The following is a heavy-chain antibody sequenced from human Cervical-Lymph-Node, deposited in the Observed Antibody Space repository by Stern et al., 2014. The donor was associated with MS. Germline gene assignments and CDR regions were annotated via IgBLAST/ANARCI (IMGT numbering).Heavy chain of an antibody. CDR2: IFPVDSDT. J-gene: IGHJ3*02. V-gene: IGHV5-51*01. CDR3: ARWFHRAEWEPRGQDAFDI. CDR1: GYSFNKYW. Sequence: EVQLVESGAEVKKPGESLKISCKGSGYSFNKYWIGWVRQMPGQGPEWMGDIFPVDSDTRYSPSFQDQVTIPADKSISTAYLQWSSLKASDTAMYYCARWFHRAEWEPRGQDAFDIWGQGTMVTVSS. D-gene: IGHD1-26*01.